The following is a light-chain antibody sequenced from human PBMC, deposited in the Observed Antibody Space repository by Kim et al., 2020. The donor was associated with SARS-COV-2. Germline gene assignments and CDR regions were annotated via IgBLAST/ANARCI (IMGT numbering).Light chain of an antibody. CDR2: KAS. Sequence: ASVGDRVTITCRASQSISSWLAWYQQKPGKAPNLLIYKASSLEGGVPSRFSGSGSGTEFTLTISSLQPDDFATYYCQQFHSYPWTFGQGTKVEIK. CDR3: QQFHSYPWT. V-gene: IGKV1-5*03. CDR1: QSISSW. J-gene: IGKJ1*01.